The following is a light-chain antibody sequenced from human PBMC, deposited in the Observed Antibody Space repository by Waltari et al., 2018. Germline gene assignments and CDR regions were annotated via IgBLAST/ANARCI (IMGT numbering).Light chain of an antibody. Sequence: EIHMTQSPSTVPASVGDRVSMSCQASQDISTSLAWYQQKSGKAPSLLIYHSSTLQSGVPSRFSGAGTGTDFTLTINNLHPEDFATYFCQQGDTSPPTFGPGTKVELK. CDR1: QDISTS. CDR2: HSS. V-gene: IGKV1-12*01. J-gene: IGKJ1*01. CDR3: QQGDTSPPT.